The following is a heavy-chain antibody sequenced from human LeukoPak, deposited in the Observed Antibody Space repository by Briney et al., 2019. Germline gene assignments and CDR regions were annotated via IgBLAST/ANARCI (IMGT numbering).Heavy chain of an antibody. V-gene: IGHV3-21*01. Sequence: GGSLRLSCAASGFTFSSYTMNWVRQAPGKGLEWVSSISSSSSSYIYYADSKKGRFTISRDNAKNSLYLQMNSLRADDTAVYYCARETYCSGGSCYKGNAFDIWGQGTMVTVSS. CDR3: ARETYCSGGSCYKGNAFDI. J-gene: IGHJ3*02. CDR2: ISSSSSSYI. CDR1: GFTFSSYT. D-gene: IGHD2-15*01.